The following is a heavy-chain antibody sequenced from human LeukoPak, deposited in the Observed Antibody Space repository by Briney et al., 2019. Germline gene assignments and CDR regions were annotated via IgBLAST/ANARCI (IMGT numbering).Heavy chain of an antibody. CDR1: GFTFSSYA. CDR2: ISGSGGST. V-gene: IGHV3-23*01. CDR3: AKDLTRLGSSLEWLLFDY. D-gene: IGHD3-3*01. Sequence: GGSLRLSCAAAGFTFSSYAMSWVRQAPGKGLEWVSAISGSGGSTYYADSVKGRFTISRDNSKNTLYLQMNSLRAEDTAVYYCAKDLTRLGSSLEWLLFDYWGQGTLVTVSS. J-gene: IGHJ4*02.